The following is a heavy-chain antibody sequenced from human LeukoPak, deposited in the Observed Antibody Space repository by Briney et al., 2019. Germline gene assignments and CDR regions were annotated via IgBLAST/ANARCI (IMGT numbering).Heavy chain of an antibody. J-gene: IGHJ5*02. CDR2: ISGSGDTT. CDR3: AKGRYFDWMNWFDP. Sequence: SGGSLRLSCAASGFTFSSYSMNWVRQAPGKGLEWVSVISGSGDTTYYADSVKGRLTISRDNSKKTLYLQMNSLRADDTAVYYCAKGRYFDWMNWFDPWGQGTLVTVSS. V-gene: IGHV3-23*01. CDR1: GFTFSSYS. D-gene: IGHD3-9*01.